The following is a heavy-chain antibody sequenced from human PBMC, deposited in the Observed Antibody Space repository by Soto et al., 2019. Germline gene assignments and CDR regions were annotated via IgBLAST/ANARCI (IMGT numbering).Heavy chain of an antibody. V-gene: IGHV4-34*01. CDR3: ARRRVLLWFGDSTGSPMDA. J-gene: IGHJ6*03. D-gene: IGHD3-10*01. CDR2: INHSGST. CDR1: GGSFSGYY. Sequence: SETLSLTCAVYGGSFSGYYWSWISQPPGKGLEWIGEINHSGSTNYNPSLKSRVTISVDTSKNQFSLKLSSVTAADTAVYYCARRRVLLWFGDSTGSPMDAWGKGTTVTVSS.